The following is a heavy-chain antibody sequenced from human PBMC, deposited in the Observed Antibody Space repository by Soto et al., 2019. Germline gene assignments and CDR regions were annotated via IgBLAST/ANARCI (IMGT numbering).Heavy chain of an antibody. D-gene: IGHD1-26*01. CDR1: GFTFKTHA. CDR2: IAYDGNDK. J-gene: IGHJ6*02. CDR3: GKDVGDYVPYYYGVDV. V-gene: IGHV3-30*18. Sequence: QVQLVESGGGVVQPGTSLRLSCAASGFTFKTHAMHWVRQAPGKGLEWMAVIAYDGNDKFYADFVKGRFTISRDNSKDALYLHINTLRNEDTAVYYCGKDVGDYVPYYYGVDVWGQGTTVTVSS.